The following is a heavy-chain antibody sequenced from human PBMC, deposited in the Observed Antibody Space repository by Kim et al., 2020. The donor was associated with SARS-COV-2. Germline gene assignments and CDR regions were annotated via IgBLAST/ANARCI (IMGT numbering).Heavy chain of an antibody. D-gene: IGHD1-1*01. Sequence: SPSFQGRVTVSADESISTAYLQWSSLKASDAAIYYCARPYWSDHGDFDYWGLGTLVTVSS. J-gene: IGHJ4*02. V-gene: IGHV5-51*01. CDR3: ARPYWSDHGDFDY.